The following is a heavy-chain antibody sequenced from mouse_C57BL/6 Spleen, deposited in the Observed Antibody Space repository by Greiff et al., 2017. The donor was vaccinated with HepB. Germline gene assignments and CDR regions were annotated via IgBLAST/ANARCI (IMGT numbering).Heavy chain of an antibody. CDR2: ILPGSGST. Sequence: QVQLQQSGAELMKPGASVKLSCKATGYTFTGYWLEWVKQRPGHGLEWIGEILPGSGSTNYNEKFKGKATFTADTSSNTAYMQLSSLTTEDTAIYDSARFAEDGYHFAYWGQGTLVTVSA. CDR1: GYTFTGYW. J-gene: IGHJ3*01. D-gene: IGHD2-3*01. CDR3: ARFAEDGYHFAY. V-gene: IGHV1-9*01.